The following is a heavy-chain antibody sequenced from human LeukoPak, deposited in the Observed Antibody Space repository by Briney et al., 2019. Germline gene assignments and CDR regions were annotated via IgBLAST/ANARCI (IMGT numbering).Heavy chain of an antibody. CDR2: ISGFNT. Sequence: GESLKISCRTSGFAFNNYAMNWVRQPPGKGLEWVSGISGFNTYYADSVNGRFTISRDNSKNVLYLQMNRLRVEDTAVYYCVKDVCTSPRCLLYSDSWGQGALVTVSS. CDR1: GFAFNNYA. CDR3: VKDVCTSPRCLLYSDS. J-gene: IGHJ4*02. V-gene: IGHV3-23*01. D-gene: IGHD2-8*01.